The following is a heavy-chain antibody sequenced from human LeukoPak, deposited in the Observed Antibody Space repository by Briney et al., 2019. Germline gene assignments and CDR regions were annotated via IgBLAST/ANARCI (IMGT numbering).Heavy chain of an antibody. CDR1: GFTFSNYW. V-gene: IGHV3-7*05. J-gene: IGHJ3*02. CDR3: ARWGTYSSSWLGTFDI. Sequence: ASLILSCATSGFTFSNYWMSWVRQAPGKGLEWVANIKQDGSEKYYVDSVKGRFTTSRDNAKNSLHLQMNSLRAEDTAVYYCARWGTYSSSWLGTFDIWGQGTMVTVSS. D-gene: IGHD6-13*01. CDR2: IKQDGSEK.